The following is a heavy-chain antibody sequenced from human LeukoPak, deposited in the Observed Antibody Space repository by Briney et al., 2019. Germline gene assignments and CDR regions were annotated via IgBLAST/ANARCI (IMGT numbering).Heavy chain of an antibody. Sequence: GSLRLSCAASGFTFSSYAMHWVRQAPGKGLEWVAVISYDGSNKYYADSVKGRFTISRDNSKNTLYLQMNSLRAEDTAVYYCARVADCSSTSCYPYYYYYYYMDVWGKGTTVTVSS. CDR1: GFTFSSYA. CDR2: ISYDGSNK. D-gene: IGHD2-2*01. J-gene: IGHJ6*03. CDR3: ARVADCSSTSCYPYYYYYYYMDV. V-gene: IGHV3-30-3*01.